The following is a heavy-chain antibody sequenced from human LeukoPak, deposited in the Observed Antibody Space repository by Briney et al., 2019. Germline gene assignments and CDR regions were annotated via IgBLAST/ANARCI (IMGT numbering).Heavy chain of an antibody. CDR1: GFTLSSYN. J-gene: IGHJ4*02. Sequence: PEGSLRLSCAASGFTLSSYNMNWVRQAPGKGLEWISYITTSIDIISYADSVKGRFTISRDNAKNSLYLQMDSLRDEDTAVYYCVRDHNYYFGYWGQGILVTVSA. CDR3: VRDHNYYFGY. V-gene: IGHV3-48*02. CDR2: ITTSIDII.